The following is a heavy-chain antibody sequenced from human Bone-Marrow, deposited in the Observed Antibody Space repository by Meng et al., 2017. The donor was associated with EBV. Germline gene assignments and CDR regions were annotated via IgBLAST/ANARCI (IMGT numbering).Heavy chain of an antibody. D-gene: IGHD3-22*01. Sequence: EVQLVESGGALVQPGGSLTLSWAVSGFNFGSYWMHWLRQAPGEGLMWVSAISGSGGSTYYADSVKGRFTISRDNSKNTLYLQMNSLRAEDTAVYYCAKDGYDSSGYYLRNYWGQGTLVTVSS. J-gene: IGHJ4*02. V-gene: IGHV3-23*04. CDR1: GFNFGSYW. CDR2: ISGSGGST. CDR3: AKDGYDSSGYYLRNY.